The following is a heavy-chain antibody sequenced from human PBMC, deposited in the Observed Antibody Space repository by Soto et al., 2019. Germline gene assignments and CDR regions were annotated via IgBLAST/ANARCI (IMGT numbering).Heavy chain of an antibody. CDR1: GGTFSSYA. CDR3: ARVGGRWGYCVGYCYAHAFEI. J-gene: IGHJ3*02. CDR2: IIPIFGTA. D-gene: IGHD2-21*02. V-gene: IGHV1-69*01. Sequence: QVQMVQSGAEVKKPGSSVKVSCKASGGTFSSYAISWVRQAPGQGLDWMGGIIPIFGTANYAQKFQGRVTITADESTSTAYMELSSLRSEDTVVYYCARVGGRWGYCVGYCYAHAFEIWGQGRMVTVSS.